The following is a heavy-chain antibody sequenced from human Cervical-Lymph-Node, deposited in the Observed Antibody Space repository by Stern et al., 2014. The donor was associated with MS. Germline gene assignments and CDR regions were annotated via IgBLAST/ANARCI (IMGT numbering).Heavy chain of an antibody. Sequence: VQLEESGPGLVKPSETLSLTCSVSGGSISSYYWNWIRQPPGKGLEWIANVHYSGTTHSNPSLRSRVTILQAPPINKIPRKRTSVPAADTAVYYCAGSGTYYPDYWGQGILVTVSS. CDR2: VHYSGTT. CDR1: GGSISSYY. J-gene: IGHJ4*02. V-gene: IGHV4-59*08. D-gene: IGHD3-3*01. CDR3: AGSGTYYPDY.